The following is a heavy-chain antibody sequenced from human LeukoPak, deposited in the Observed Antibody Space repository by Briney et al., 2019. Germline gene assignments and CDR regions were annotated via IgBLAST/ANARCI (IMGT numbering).Heavy chain of an antibody. D-gene: IGHD1-26*01. V-gene: IGHV4-59*01. J-gene: IGHJ1*01. CDR1: GDSITPKY. CDR2: ISYSGIT. Sequence: SETLSLTCTASGDSITPKYWNWIRQPPGKELEWIGYISYSGITKYNPSLESRVTMAVHTSKNQFSLNLECVTAADTAVYYCAVKDGSVSEHWGEGDLVTVS. CDR3: AVKDGSVSEH.